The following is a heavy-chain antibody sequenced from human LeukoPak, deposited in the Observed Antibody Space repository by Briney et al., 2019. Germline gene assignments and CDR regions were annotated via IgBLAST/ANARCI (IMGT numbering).Heavy chain of an antibody. CDR2: ISAYNGNT. D-gene: IGHD6-13*01. V-gene: IGHV1-18*01. CDR3: ARDALRLNIAALDY. Sequence: GASVKVSCKASGYTFTSYGISWVRQAPGQGLEWMGWISAYNGNTNYAQKLQGRVTMTTDTSTSTAYMELRSLRSDDTAVYYCARDALRLNIAALDYWGQGTLVTVSS. CDR1: GYTFTSYG. J-gene: IGHJ4*02.